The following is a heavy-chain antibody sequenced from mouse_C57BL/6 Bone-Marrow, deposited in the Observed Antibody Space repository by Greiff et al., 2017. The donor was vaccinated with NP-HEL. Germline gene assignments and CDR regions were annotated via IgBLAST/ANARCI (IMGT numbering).Heavy chain of an antibody. V-gene: IGHV1-69*01. CDR1: GYTFTSYW. CDR2: IDPSDSYT. D-gene: IGHD1-1*01. J-gene: IGHJ1*03. CDR3: ARYGSSHWYFDV. Sequence: VQLQQPGAELVMPGASVKLSCKASGYTFTSYWMHWVKQRPGQGLEWIGEIDPSDSYTNYNQKFKGKSTLTVDKSSSTADMQLSSLTSEDSAVYYGARYGSSHWYFDVWGTGTTVTVSS.